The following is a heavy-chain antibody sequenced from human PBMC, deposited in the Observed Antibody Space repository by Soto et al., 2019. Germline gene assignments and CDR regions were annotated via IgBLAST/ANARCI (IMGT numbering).Heavy chain of an antibody. Sequence: ASVKVSCKASGYTFTSYYMHWVRQAPGQGLEWMGIINPSGGSTSYAQKFQGRVTMTRDTSTSTVYMELSSLRSEDTAVYYCARDVVSRGLXMEQWLVYYYYYCGMDVWGQGTTVTVSS. CDR2: INPSGGST. CDR3: ARDVVSRGLXMEQWLVYYYYYCGMDV. CDR1: GYTFTSYY. D-gene: IGHD6-19*01. V-gene: IGHV1-46*01. J-gene: IGHJ6*02.